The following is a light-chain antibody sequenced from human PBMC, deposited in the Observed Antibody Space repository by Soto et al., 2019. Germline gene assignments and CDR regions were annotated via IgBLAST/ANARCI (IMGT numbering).Light chain of an antibody. V-gene: IGKV3-11*01. Sequence: EIVLTQSPATLSLSPGERDTNSCRASQSVSSYFAWYQQKPGQAPRLLIYDASNRATGIPARFSGSGSGTDFTLTISSLEPEDFAVYYCQQRSDWPLTFGQGTKVDIK. J-gene: IGKJ1*01. CDR2: DAS. CDR1: QSVSSY. CDR3: QQRSDWPLT.